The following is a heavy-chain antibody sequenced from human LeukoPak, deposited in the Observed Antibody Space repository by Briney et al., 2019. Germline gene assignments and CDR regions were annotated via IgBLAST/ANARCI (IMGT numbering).Heavy chain of an antibody. V-gene: IGHV4-39*01. Sequence: SETLSLTCTVSGGSISSSSYYWGWIRQPPGKGLEWIGSIYYSGSTYYNPSLKSRVTISVDTSKNQFSLKLSSVTAADTAVYYCARLTSYGSGSHSFDYWGQGTLVTVSS. D-gene: IGHD3-10*01. J-gene: IGHJ4*02. CDR1: GGSISSSSYY. CDR2: IYYSGST. CDR3: ARLTSYGSGSHSFDY.